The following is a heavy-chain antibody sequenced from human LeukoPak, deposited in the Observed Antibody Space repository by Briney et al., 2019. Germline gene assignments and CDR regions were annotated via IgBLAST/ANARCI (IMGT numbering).Heavy chain of an antibody. Sequence: ASVQVSCKASGYTFTSYGISWVRQAPAQGLEWMGWICAYNGNTNYPQKLQGRVTMTTDTSTSTAYMELRSLRSDDTVVYYCARDLIVVVPAAIGGNWFDPWGQGTLVTVSS. CDR3: ARDLIVVVPAAIGGNWFDP. CDR1: GYTFTSYG. V-gene: IGHV1-18*01. D-gene: IGHD2-2*02. CDR2: ICAYNGNT. J-gene: IGHJ5*02.